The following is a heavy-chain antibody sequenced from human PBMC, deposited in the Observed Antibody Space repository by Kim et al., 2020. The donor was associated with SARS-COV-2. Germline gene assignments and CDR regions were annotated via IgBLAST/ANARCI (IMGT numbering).Heavy chain of an antibody. Sequence: ADSVKGRFTISRDNSKNTLYLQMNSLRAEDTAVYYCARDRIAVAGTLLDYWGQGTLVTVSS. CDR3: ARDRIAVAGTLLDY. V-gene: IGHV3-30*01. D-gene: IGHD6-19*01. J-gene: IGHJ4*02.